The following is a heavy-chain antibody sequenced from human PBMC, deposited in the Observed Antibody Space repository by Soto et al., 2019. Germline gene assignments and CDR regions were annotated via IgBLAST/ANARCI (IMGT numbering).Heavy chain of an antibody. CDR2: INPSGGST. Sequence: QVQLVQSGAEVKKPGASVKVSCKASGYTFTNYYIHWVRQAPGQGLEWMGIINPSGGSTSYTQNFQGRVTMIRDTSTSTVYMELSSLRSEDTAVYYCARVSGSYSPFDYWGQGTLVTVSS. V-gene: IGHV1-46*01. CDR1: GYTFTNYY. J-gene: IGHJ4*02. D-gene: IGHD1-26*01. CDR3: ARVSGSYSPFDY.